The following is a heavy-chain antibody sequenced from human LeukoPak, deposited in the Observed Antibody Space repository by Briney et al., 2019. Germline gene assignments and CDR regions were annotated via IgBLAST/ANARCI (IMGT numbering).Heavy chain of an antibody. V-gene: IGHV1-2*02. CDR2: INPNSGGT. D-gene: IGHD2-2*01. J-gene: IGHJ4*02. CDR3: ARDRVVVPAAVDY. Sequence: ASVKVSCKASGYTFTAYYMHWVRQAPGQGLEWMGWINPNSGGTNYAQKFQGRVTMTRDTSISTAYMELSRLRSDDTAVYYCARDRVVVPAAVDYWGQGTLVTVSS. CDR1: GYTFTAYY.